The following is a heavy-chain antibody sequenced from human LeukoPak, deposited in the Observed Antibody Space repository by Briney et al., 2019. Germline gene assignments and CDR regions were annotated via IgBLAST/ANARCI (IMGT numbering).Heavy chain of an antibody. V-gene: IGHV3-23*01. CDR1: GFTFSNYA. J-gene: IGHJ4*02. CDR3: AKGGSGYYYYFDY. CDR2: ISGSDGGT. Sequence: GGSLTLSCAASGFTFSNYAVSWVRQAPGKGLEWVSTISGSDGGTYYADSVKGRFTISRDNSKNTLYLQINSLRAEDTAVYYCAKGGSGYYYYFDYWGQGTLVTVSS. D-gene: IGHD3-22*01.